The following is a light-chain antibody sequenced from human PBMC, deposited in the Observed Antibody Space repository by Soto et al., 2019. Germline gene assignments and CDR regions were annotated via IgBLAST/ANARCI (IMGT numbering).Light chain of an antibody. CDR2: RVC. CDR1: QSLLHRDGYKY. Sequence: IVMTQSPVSMPVTPGEPASSSCKSSQSLLHRDGYKYLDWYVHNAGQSPQLLIYRVCHRASGVPDRFSGSGSGTDFTLKISKVEPEDVGVYYCMQTLQTPFTFGPGTKVDIE. CDR3: MQTLQTPFT. V-gene: IGKV2-28*01. J-gene: IGKJ3*01.